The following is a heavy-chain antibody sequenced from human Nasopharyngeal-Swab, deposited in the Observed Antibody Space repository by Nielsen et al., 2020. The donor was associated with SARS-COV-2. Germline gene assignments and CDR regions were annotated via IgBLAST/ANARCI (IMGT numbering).Heavy chain of an antibody. CDR1: GFTFSGSA. D-gene: IGHD1-14*01. J-gene: IGHJ4*02. Sequence: GESLKISCAASGFTFSGSAMHWVRQASGKGLEWVGRIRSKANSYATAYAASVKGRFTTSRDDSKNTAYLQMNSLKTEDTVVYYCTSRNPETGSYWGQGTLVTVSS. CDR3: TSRNPETGSY. CDR2: IRSKANSYAT. V-gene: IGHV3-73*01.